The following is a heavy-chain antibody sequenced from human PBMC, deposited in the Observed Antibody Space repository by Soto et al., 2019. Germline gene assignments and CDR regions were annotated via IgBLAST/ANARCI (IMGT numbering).Heavy chain of an antibody. CDR1: GFTFRSYW. CDR3: ASSPYDSSGYYRGYFDN. J-gene: IGHJ4*02. Sequence: GGSLRLSCAASGFTFRSYWMHWVRQTPGKGLVWVSRISPDGSSTTYADSVKGRFTISRDNAKHTLYLQMNSLRAEDTAVYYCASSPYDSSGYYRGYFDNWGQGTLVTVSS. CDR2: ISPDGSST. D-gene: IGHD3-22*01. V-gene: IGHV3-74*01.